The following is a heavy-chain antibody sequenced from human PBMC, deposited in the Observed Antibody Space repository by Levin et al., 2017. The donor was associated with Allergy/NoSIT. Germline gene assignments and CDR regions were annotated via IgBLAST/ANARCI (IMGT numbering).Heavy chain of an antibody. D-gene: IGHD2-2*01. CDR2: IYGDGTT. CDR3: ARIGDCSRNSCPKYFDL. J-gene: IGHJ2*01. V-gene: IGHV3-53*01. Sequence: GGSLRLSCAASGFTVSFNYMTWVRQAPGKGLEWVSIIYGDGTTYYEDSVKGRFTISRDNSKKTLYLQMNDLRAEDTAVYYCARIGDCSRNSCPKYFDLWGRGTLVTVSS. CDR1: GFTVSFNY.